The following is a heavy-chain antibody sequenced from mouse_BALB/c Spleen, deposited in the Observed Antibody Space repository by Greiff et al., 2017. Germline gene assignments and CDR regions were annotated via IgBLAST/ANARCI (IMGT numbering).Heavy chain of an antibody. CDR1: GFTFSSYT. V-gene: IGHV5-12-2*01. CDR2: ISNGGGST. CDR3: ARSIYHFDY. J-gene: IGHJ2*01. Sequence: EVKVVESGGGLVQPGGSLKLSCAASGFTFSSYTMSWVRQTPEKRLEWVAYISNGGGSTYYPDTVKGRFTISRDNAKNTLYLQMSSLKSEDTAMYYCARSIYHFDYWGQGTTLTVSS. D-gene: IGHD2-3*01.